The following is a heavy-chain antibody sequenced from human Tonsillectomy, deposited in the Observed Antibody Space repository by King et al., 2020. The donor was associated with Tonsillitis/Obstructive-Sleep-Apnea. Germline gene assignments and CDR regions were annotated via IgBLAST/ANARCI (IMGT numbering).Heavy chain of an antibody. CDR1: GFTFGDYA. CDR3: TRDTIGDGLLSNYYYYMDV. CDR2: IRSNSYGGTT. D-gene: IGHD1-26*01. J-gene: IGHJ6*03. Sequence: VQLVESGGGLVQPGRSLRLSCTASGFTFGDYAMSWVRQAPGKGLEWVCFIRSNSYGGTTEYAASVKGRFTISRDDSKSIAYLQMNSLKTEDTAVYYCTRDTIGDGLLSNYYYYMDVWGKGTTVTVSS. V-gene: IGHV3-49*04.